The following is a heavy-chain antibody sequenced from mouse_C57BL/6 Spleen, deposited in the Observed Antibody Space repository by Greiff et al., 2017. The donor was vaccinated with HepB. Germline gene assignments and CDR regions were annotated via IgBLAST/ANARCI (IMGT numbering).Heavy chain of an antibody. CDR2: IYPGDGDT. J-gene: IGHJ4*01. D-gene: IGHD2-3*01. V-gene: IGHV1-82*01. Sequence: VQLQQSGPELVKPGASVKISCKASGYAFSSSWMNWVKQRPGKGLEWIGRIYPGDGDTNYNGKFKGKATLTADKSSSTAYMQLSSLTSEDSAVYVSARLGDGYYVGYAMDYWGQGTSVTVAS. CDR1: GYAFSSSW. CDR3: ARLGDGYYVGYAMDY.